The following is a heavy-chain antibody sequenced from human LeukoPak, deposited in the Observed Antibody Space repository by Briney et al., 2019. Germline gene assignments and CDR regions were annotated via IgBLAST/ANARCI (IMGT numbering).Heavy chain of an antibody. D-gene: IGHD3-16*01. CDR3: ASSSLRGSDAFDI. CDR1: GDSVSNNNAA. Sequence: SQTLSLTCAISGDSVSNNNAAWNWIRQSPSRGLEWLGRTYYRSKWYTDYVVSVSSRITINPDASKNQFSLQLNSVTPEDTAVYYCASSSLRGSDAFDIWGQGTMVTVSS. V-gene: IGHV6-1*01. CDR2: TYYRSKWYT. J-gene: IGHJ3*02.